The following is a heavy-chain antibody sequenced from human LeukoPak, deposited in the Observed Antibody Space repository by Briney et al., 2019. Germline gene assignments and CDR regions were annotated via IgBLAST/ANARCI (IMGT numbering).Heavy chain of an antibody. D-gene: IGHD6-13*01. Sequence: GGSLRLSCTVSGFTVSSNSMSWVRQAPGKGLEWVSFIYSDNTHYSDSVKGRFTISRDNSKNSLYLQMNSLRAEDTAVYYCARGSSSWLKYNWFDPWGQGTLVTVSS. J-gene: IGHJ5*02. CDR1: GFTVSSNS. CDR2: IYSDNT. CDR3: ARGSSSWLKYNWFDP. V-gene: IGHV3-53*01.